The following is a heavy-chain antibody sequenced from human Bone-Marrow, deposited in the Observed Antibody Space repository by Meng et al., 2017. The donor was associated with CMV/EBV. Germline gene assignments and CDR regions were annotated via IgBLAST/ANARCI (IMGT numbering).Heavy chain of an antibody. J-gene: IGHJ5*02. Sequence: SGGTFSSSAISWVRQAPGQGLEWMGGIIPIFGTANYAQKFQGRVTITADKSTSTAYMELSSLRSEDTAVYYCARDHDSRGTSGWFDPWGQGTLVTVSS. CDR1: GGTFSSSA. D-gene: IGHD4-11*01. CDR2: IIPIFGTA. V-gene: IGHV1-69*06. CDR3: ARDHDSRGTSGWFDP.